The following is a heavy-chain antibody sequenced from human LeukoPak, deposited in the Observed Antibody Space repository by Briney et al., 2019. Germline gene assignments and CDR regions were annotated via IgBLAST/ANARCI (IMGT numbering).Heavy chain of an antibody. Sequence: GGSLRLSCAASGFTFSSYSMNWVRQAPGKGLEWVSSISSSSSYIYYADSVKGRFTISGDNAKNSLYLQMNSLRAEDTAVYYCARVPLYYDYGRYNWFDPWGQGTLVTVSS. CDR1: GFTFSSYS. D-gene: IGHD3-22*01. V-gene: IGHV3-21*01. CDR3: ARVPLYYDYGRYNWFDP. J-gene: IGHJ5*02. CDR2: ISSSSSYI.